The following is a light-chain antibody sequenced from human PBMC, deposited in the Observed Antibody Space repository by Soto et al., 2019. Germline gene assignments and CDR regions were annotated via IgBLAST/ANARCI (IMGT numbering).Light chain of an antibody. J-gene: IGLJ2*01. Sequence: QSALTQPRSVSGSPGQSVTISCTGTSSDVGGYNYVSWYQQHPGKAPKLMIYDVSKRPSGVPDRFSGFKSGNTASLTISGLQAEDEADYYCCSYAGSYTVVFGGGTK. CDR3: CSYAGSYTVV. V-gene: IGLV2-11*01. CDR2: DVS. CDR1: SSDVGGYNY.